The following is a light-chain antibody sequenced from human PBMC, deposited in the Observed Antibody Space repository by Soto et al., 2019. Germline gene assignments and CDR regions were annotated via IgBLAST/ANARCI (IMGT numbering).Light chain of an antibody. CDR2: EVT. J-gene: IGLJ1*01. CDR3: SSYAGGNSYV. Sequence: QSVLTQPPSASGSPGQSVTISCTGTSSQVGGYNYVSWYQHHPGKAPKLMIYEVTKRPSGVPERFSGSKSGNTASLTVSGLQAEDEADYYCSSYAGGNSYVFGTGTQLTVL. V-gene: IGLV2-8*01. CDR1: SSQVGGYNY.